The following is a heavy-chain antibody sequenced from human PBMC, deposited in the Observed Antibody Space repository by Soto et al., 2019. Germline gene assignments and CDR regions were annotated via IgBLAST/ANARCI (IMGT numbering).Heavy chain of an antibody. CDR1: GFTFSSYG. V-gene: IGHV3-33*01. D-gene: IGHD5-12*01. CDR2: IWYDGSNK. Sequence: GGSLRLSCAASGFTFSSYGMHWVRQAPGKGLEWVAVIWYDGSNKYYADSVKGRFTISRDNSKNTLYLQMNSLRAEDTAVYYCARDQGGYNVGILGYWGQGTLVTVSS. J-gene: IGHJ4*02. CDR3: ARDQGGYNVGILGY.